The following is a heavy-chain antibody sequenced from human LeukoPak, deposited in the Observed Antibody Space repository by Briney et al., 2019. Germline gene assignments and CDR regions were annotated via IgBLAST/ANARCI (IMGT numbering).Heavy chain of an antibody. D-gene: IGHD6-19*01. CDR2: IASDGGAK. J-gene: IGHJ4*02. CDR3: AREATWGQWYFDH. CDR1: GFSFNNHG. V-gene: IGHV3-30*03. Sequence: PGTSLRLSCVASGFSFNNHGMHWVRQAPGKGLEWVSGIASDGGAKFYADSVKGRFTLSRDNAKNMFFLQMNLLTVEDTAIYYCAREATWGQWYFDHWGQGTPVTVSS.